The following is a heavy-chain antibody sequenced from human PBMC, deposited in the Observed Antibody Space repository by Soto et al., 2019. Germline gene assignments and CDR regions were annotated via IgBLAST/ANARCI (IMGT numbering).Heavy chain of an antibody. V-gene: IGHV3-9*01. D-gene: IGHD6-6*01. J-gene: IGHJ4*02. CDR2: ISWNSGSI. CDR1: GFTFDDYA. CDR3: AKAIAARPDRGSTFDY. Sequence: GGSLRLSCAASGFTFDDYAMHWVRQAPGKGLEWVSGISWNSGSIGYADSVKGRFTISRDNAKNSLYLQMNSLRAEDTALYYCAKAIAARPDRGSTFDYWGQGTLVTVSS.